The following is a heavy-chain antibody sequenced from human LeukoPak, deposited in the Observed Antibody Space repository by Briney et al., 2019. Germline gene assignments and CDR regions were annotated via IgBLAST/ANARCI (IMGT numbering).Heavy chain of an antibody. J-gene: IGHJ6*02. Sequence: GSLRLSCVDSGLTSSNYAMSWVRQAPGKGLEWVSDISASGATTSYADSVKGRFTVSRDNSKNTLYLQMNSLRAEDTAVYYCARDHGLPTSYWYYGMDVWGQGTTVIVSS. CDR3: ARDHGLPTSYWYYGMDV. CDR1: GLTSSNYA. V-gene: IGHV3-23*01. CDR2: ISASGATT. D-gene: IGHD5-12*01.